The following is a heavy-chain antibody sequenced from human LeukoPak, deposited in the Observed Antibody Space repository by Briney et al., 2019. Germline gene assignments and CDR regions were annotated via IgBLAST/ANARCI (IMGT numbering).Heavy chain of an antibody. J-gene: IGHJ1*01. CDR1: GFTLSDYA. CDR2: ISYDGSNK. D-gene: IGHD3-10*01. Sequence: GGSLRLSCAASGFTLSDYAMHWVRQAPDKGLEWVAVISYDGSNKYYADSVKGRFTISRDNSKNTLYLQMNSLRAEDTAVYYCARDSLPRVFLPGGYFQHWGQGTLVTVSS. V-gene: IGHV3-30-3*01. CDR3: ARDSLPRVFLPGGYFQH.